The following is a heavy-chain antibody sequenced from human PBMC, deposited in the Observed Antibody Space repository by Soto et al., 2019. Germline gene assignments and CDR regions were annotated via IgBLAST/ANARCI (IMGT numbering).Heavy chain of an antibody. D-gene: IGHD6-6*01. Sequence: QVQLQESGPGLVSPLGTLSLTCAVSGGSINTDSWWTWVRHPPGKGLEWIGEIHRSRGTNYNSSLKSRVTISRDRSTNHFSLRLYSVTAADTAVYYCASREEARPFWGQGTLVTVSS. J-gene: IGHJ4*02. V-gene: IGHV4-4*02. CDR1: GGSINTDSW. CDR3: ASREEARPF. CDR2: IHRSRGT.